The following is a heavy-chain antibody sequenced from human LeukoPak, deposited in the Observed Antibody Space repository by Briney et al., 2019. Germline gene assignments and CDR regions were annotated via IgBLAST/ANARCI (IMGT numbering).Heavy chain of an antibody. CDR1: GFTVSSNY. V-gene: IGHV3-53*01. CDR3: ARGRNYYGSGSYSKPYYYYYYMDV. D-gene: IGHD3-10*01. CDR2: IYSGGST. Sequence: GGSLRLSCAASGFTVSSNYMSWVRQAPGKGLEWVSVIYSGGSTYYADSVKGRFTISRDNSKNTLYLQMNSLRAEDTAVYYCARGRNYYGSGSYSKPYYYYYYMDVWGKGTTVTISS. J-gene: IGHJ6*03.